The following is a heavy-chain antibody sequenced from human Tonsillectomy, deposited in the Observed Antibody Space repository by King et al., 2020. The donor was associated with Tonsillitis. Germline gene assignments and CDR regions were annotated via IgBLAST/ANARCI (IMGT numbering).Heavy chain of an antibody. Sequence: VQLVESGGGLVQPGRSLRLSCAASGFTFDDYAMHLVRQSPWKGLEWVSGISWDGDDIAYGDSVKGRFTISRDNAKNTLFLQMNSLRPEDTALYYCSKDSSSGSYFWFDPWGQGTLVTVSS. D-gene: IGHD3-10*01. CDR3: SKDSSSGSYFWFDP. CDR1: GFTFDDYA. V-gene: IGHV3-9*01. CDR2: ISWDGDDI. J-gene: IGHJ5*02.